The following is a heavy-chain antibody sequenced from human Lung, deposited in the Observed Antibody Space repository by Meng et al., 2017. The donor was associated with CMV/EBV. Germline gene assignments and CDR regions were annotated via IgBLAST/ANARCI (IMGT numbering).Heavy chain of an antibody. V-gene: IGHV3-13*01. CDR2: IDNGGDT. J-gene: IGHJ3*02. D-gene: IGHD3-10*01. CDR1: GFTFSSYD. Sequence: GGSLRLXCAASGFTFSSYDMHWVRQAPGKGLEWVSSIDNGGDTYYSGSVKGRFTISREDVKNSLYLQMNSLRAGDTAVYYCARGSSWFGESADAFDIWGQGXMVTVSS. CDR3: ARGSSWFGESADAFDI.